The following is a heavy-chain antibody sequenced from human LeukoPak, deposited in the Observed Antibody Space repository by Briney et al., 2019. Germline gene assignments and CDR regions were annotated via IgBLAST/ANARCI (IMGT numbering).Heavy chain of an antibody. CDR1: GFAFSSYG. CDR2: LRHDGTYE. Sequence: GGSLRLSCAASGFAFSSYGMYWARQTPDKGLEWVAYLRHDGTYEKYADSVKGRFTISRDNSKNTLSLQMDTLRVEDAALYYCASGGPTRGTLAYWGQGTLVTVSS. D-gene: IGHD1-26*01. CDR3: ASGGPTRGTLAY. V-gene: IGHV3-30*02. J-gene: IGHJ4*02.